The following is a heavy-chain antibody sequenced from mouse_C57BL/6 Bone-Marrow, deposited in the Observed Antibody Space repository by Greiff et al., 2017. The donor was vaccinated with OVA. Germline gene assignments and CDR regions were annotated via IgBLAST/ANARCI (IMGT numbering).Heavy chain of an antibody. D-gene: IGHD2-4*01. CDR2: INPGSGGT. CDR1: GYAFTNYL. V-gene: IGHV1-54*01. J-gene: IGHJ3*01. Sequence: QVQLQQSGAELVRPGTSVKVSCKASGYAFTNYLIEWVKQRPGQGLEWIGVINPGSGGTNYNEKFKGKATLTADKSSSTAYMQLSSLTSEDSAVYFCARHYDNDVGFAYWGQGTLVTVSA. CDR3: ARHYDNDVGFAY.